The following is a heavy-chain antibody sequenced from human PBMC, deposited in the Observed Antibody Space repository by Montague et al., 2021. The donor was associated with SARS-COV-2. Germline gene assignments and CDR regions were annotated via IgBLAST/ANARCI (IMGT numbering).Heavy chain of an antibody. CDR3: AVGWPYGDYGRVDS. CDR1: GGSFSGYY. J-gene: IGHJ4*02. CDR2: INHSGST. Sequence: SETLSLTCAVYGGSFSGYYWSWIRQPPGKGLEWIGEINHSGSTNYNPYHKSRVTISVDTSKNRFSLKLSSVTAADTAVYYCAVGWPYGDYGRVDSWGQGTLVTVSS. V-gene: IGHV4-34*01. D-gene: IGHD4-17*01.